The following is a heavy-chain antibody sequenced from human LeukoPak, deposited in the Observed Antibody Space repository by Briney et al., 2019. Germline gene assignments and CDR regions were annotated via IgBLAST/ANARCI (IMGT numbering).Heavy chain of an antibody. D-gene: IGHD2-21*02. CDR2: IYYRGST. V-gene: IGHV4-59*04. CDR1: GGSFSGYY. J-gene: IGHJ4*02. CDR3: AKTVWSRLAAGLDS. Sequence: PSETLSLTCAVYGGSFSGYYWSWIRQPPGKGLEWIGNIYYRGSTYYNPSLKSRVIMSIDTSKNQFSLKVNSVTATDTAVYYCAKTVWSRLAAGLDSWGQGTLVTVSS.